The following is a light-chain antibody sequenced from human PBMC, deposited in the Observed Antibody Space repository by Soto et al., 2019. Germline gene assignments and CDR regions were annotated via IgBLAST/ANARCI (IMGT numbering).Light chain of an antibody. V-gene: IGKV1D-12*01. CDR2: AAS. J-gene: IGKJ1*01. CDR1: QAISTW. CDR3: QQANSFPRT. Sequence: DIQMTQSPSSVSASVGDRVTITCRASQAISTWLAWYQQKPGKAPTLLIYAASNVQTGVPSRFSGSGSGTDVTLTISSLQPEDFATYYCQQANSFPRTFGQGTKVEIK.